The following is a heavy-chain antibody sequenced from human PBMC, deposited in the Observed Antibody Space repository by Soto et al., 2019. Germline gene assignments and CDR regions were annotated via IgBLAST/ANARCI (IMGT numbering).Heavy chain of an antibody. J-gene: IGHJ4*02. D-gene: IGHD3-3*01. CDR1: GYSISTNSYS. CDR3: ATSYYDFWSGPTYFDY. CDR2: FYYSGST. Sequence: ETLSLTCTVSGYSISTNSYSWGWIRKPPGQGLEWIGLFYYSGSTHYNPSLESRVTISVDTSKNQFSLKLSSVTAADTAVYYCATSYYDFWSGPTYFDYWGQGTLVTVSS. V-gene: IGHV4-39*01.